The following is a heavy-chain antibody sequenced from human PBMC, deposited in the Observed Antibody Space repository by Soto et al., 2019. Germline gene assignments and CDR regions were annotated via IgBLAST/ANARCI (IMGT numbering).Heavy chain of an antibody. CDR2: IYYSGST. CDR3: ERHKKVLLWFGETNWFDP. J-gene: IGHJ5*02. CDR1: GGSISSYY. D-gene: IGHD3-10*01. V-gene: IGHV4-59*08. Sequence: SETLSLTCTVSGGSISSYYWSWIRQPPGKGLEWIGYIYYSGSTNYNPSLKSRVTISVDTSKNQFSLKLSSVTAADTAVYYCERHKKVLLWFGETNWFDPWGQGTLVTVSS.